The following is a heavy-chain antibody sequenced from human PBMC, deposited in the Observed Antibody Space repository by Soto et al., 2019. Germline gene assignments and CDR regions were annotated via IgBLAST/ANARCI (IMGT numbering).Heavy chain of an antibody. V-gene: IGHV3-30*18. Sequence: PGWSLRLSCADSGFTFTIYGMHWYRQAPDNVLEWVALISYDGSNQYYSDPVKGRFTISRDNSKNTLFLQMNSLRADDTAVYYCAKDQASGQGSFDSWGQGTLVTVSS. CDR3: AKDQASGQGSFDS. CDR1: GFTFTIYG. CDR2: ISYDGSNQ. J-gene: IGHJ4*02.